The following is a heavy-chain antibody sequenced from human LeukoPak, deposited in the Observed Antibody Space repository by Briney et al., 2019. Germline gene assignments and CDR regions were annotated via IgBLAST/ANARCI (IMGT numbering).Heavy chain of an antibody. D-gene: IGHD4-17*01. CDR2: VSYSGTT. CDR1: YGSISSSSNY. J-gene: IGHJ4*02. Sequence: SETLSLTCSVSYGSISSSSNYWGWIRQPPGKGLEWIGSVSYSGTTYYNPSLQSRVTISVDTSKNQFSLILNSVTAADTAAYYCARHMTTVTTRGFDYWGQGILVTVSS. V-gene: IGHV4-39*01. CDR3: ARHMTTVTTRGFDY.